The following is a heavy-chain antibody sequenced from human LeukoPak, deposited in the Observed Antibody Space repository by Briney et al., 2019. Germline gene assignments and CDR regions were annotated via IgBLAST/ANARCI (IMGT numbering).Heavy chain of an antibody. Sequence: PSETLSLTCAVSGYSISSGYYWGWIRQPPGKGLEWIGSIYHSGSTYYNPSLKSRVTISVDTSKNQFSLKLSSVTAADTAVYYCARGGLGNNWNDDLDYWGQGTLVTVSS. J-gene: IGHJ4*02. D-gene: IGHD1-1*01. CDR2: IYHSGST. CDR1: GYSISSGYY. CDR3: ARGGLGNNWNDDLDY. V-gene: IGHV4-38-2*01.